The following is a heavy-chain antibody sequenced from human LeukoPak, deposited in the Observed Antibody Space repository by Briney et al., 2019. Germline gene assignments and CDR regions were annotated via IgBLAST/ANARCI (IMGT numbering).Heavy chain of an antibody. CDR1: GGSISSYY. Sequence: PSETLSLTCTVSGGSISSYYWSWIRQHPGKGLEWIGYIYYSGSTYYNPSLKSRVTISVDTSKNQFSLKLSSVTAADTAVYYCARIERVMATIEPFIDYWGQGTLVTVSS. J-gene: IGHJ4*02. CDR3: ARIERVMATIEPFIDY. D-gene: IGHD5-24*01. V-gene: IGHV4-59*06. CDR2: IYYSGST.